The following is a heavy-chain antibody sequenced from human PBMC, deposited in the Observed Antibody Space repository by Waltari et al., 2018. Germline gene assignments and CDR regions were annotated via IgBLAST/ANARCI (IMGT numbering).Heavy chain of an antibody. V-gene: IGHV4-59*01. J-gene: IGHJ4*02. Sequence: QVQLQESGPGLVKPSETLSLTCTVSGGSISNYSWSWIRQPPGKGLEWIGYIYYTGSTNYNPSLKSRVTISVDTSKNQFSLNLNSVTAADTAMYYCARTHYDTSGFWVDYFDFWGQGTLVTVSS. CDR1: GGSISNYS. CDR3: ARTHYDTSGFWVDYFDF. D-gene: IGHD3-22*01. CDR2: IYYTGST.